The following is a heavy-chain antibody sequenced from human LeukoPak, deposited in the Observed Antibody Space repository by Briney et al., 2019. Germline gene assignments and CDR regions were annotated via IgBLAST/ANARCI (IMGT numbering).Heavy chain of an antibody. CDR2: IYYSGST. Sequence: SETLSLTCTVSGGSISSSSYYWGWIRQPPGKGLEWIGSIYYSGSTYYNPSLKSRVTISVDTSKNQFSLKLSSVTAADTAVYYCARVVRAYDSSGYYHPDAFDIWGQGTMVTVSS. CDR3: ARVVRAYDSSGYYHPDAFDI. CDR1: GGSISSSSYY. V-gene: IGHV4-39*07. D-gene: IGHD3-22*01. J-gene: IGHJ3*02.